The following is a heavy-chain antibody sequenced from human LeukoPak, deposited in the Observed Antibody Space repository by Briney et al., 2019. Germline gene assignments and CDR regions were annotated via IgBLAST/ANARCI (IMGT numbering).Heavy chain of an antibody. Sequence: GGSLRLSCAASRVTFTSYVMSWVRQAPGKGLEWVSVISHDGGSTHYADSVKGRFTISRDNSKNTLYLQMNGLRAEDTAVYYCAKGIRFPRGYFDYWGQGTLVTVSS. J-gene: IGHJ4*02. D-gene: IGHD2/OR15-2a*01. CDR1: RVTFTSYV. V-gene: IGHV3-23*01. CDR2: ISHDGGST. CDR3: AKGIRFPRGYFDY.